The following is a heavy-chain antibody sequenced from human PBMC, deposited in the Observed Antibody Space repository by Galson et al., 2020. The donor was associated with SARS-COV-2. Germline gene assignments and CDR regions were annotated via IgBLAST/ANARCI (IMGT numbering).Heavy chain of an antibody. CDR1: GFTFSNYW. V-gene: IGHV3-7*01. Sequence: AGSLRLSCPASGFTFSNYWMTCVRQTPGKGLEWVANINPKGTEASFVDSVKGRFTISRDNAKNSLYLQMTSLRDEYTAVYFCYRGGAVGSCCPDYWGQGTLVTVSS. CDR3: YRGGAVGSCCPDY. CDR2: INPKGTEA. D-gene: IGHD3-10*01. J-gene: IGHJ4*02.